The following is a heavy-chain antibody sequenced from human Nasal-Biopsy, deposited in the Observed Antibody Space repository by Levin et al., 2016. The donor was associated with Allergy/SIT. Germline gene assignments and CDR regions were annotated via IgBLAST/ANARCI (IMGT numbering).Heavy chain of an antibody. CDR2: IWYDGRQQ. D-gene: IGHD1-7*01. V-gene: IGHV3-33*01. CDR3: AREGGEGGQGTTSPDY. Sequence: GESLKISCTASGFTFSGYAMQWVRQAPGKGLEWVAVIWYDGRQQWYADLVKGRFTISRDISQNTLYLQMNSLRVEDTAIYYCAREGGEGGQGTTSPDYWGQGTLVTVSS. J-gene: IGHJ4*02. CDR1: GFTFSGYA.